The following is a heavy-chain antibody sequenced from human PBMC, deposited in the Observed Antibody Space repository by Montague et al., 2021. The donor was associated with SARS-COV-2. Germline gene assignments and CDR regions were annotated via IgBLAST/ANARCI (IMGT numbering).Heavy chain of an antibody. V-gene: IGHV4-39*01. Sequence: SETLSLTCTVSGGSISSSSYYWGWIRQPPGKGLEWIGSNYYSGSTYYNSSLKSRVTISVDTSKNQFSLKLNSVTAADTAVYYCARLVWFGELSSENWFDPWGQGTLVTVSS. CDR1: GGSISSSSYY. D-gene: IGHD3-10*01. CDR3: ARLVWFGELSSENWFDP. J-gene: IGHJ5*02. CDR2: NYYSGST.